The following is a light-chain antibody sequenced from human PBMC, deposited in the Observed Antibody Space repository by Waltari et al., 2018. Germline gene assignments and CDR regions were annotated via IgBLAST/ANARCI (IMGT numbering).Light chain of an antibody. J-gene: IGLJ3*02. CDR2: EVS. V-gene: IGLV2-14*01. CDR3: SSYTSTWV. Sequence: QSALTQPSSVSGSPRQSLTLPSDGPMSDVGGFNHVSWYQQPPGKAPKLMIYEVSNRPSGVSNRFSGSKSGNTASLTISGLQAEDEADYYCSSYTSTWVFGGGTKLTVL. CDR1: MSDVGGFNH.